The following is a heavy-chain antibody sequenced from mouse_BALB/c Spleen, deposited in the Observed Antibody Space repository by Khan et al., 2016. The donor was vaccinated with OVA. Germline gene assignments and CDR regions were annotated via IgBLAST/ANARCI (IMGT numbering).Heavy chain of an antibody. CDR2: IYPGDGST. Sequence: QIQLVQSGPGLVQPGALVKISCKASGYTFTSYDIPWVKQRPGQGLEWIGWIYPGDGSTKYSETFKGKATLTADKSSSTTYMQRSSLTAEKSAGYFCAREGVRAVALDYWGQGTSVTVSA. D-gene: IGHD1-1*01. J-gene: IGHJ4*01. CDR3: AREGVRAVALDY. CDR1: GYTFTSYD. V-gene: IGHV1S56*01.